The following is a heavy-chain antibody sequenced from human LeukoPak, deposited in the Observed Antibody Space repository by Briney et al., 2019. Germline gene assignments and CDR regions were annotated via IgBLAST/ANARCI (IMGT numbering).Heavy chain of an antibody. CDR1: GGSFSGYY. Sequence: PSETLSLTCAVYGGSFSGYYWSWIRQPPGKGLEWIGEINHSGSTNYNPSLKSRVTISVDTSKNQFSLKLSSVTAADAAVYYCARGLWSGYDLGYWGQGTLVTVSS. CDR2: INHSGST. V-gene: IGHV4-34*01. J-gene: IGHJ4*02. D-gene: IGHD5-12*01. CDR3: ARGLWSGYDLGY.